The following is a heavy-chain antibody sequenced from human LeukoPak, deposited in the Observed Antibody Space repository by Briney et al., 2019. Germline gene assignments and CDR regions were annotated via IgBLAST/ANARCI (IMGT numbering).Heavy chain of an antibody. CDR3: ARDTGWEVAQYYFDY. J-gene: IGHJ4*02. Sequence: GASVKVSCKASGYTFTAYYIHWVRQVPGQGLEWMGIINPSAGSTSYAQKFQDRVAMTTDTSTSTVYMELSSLRSEDTAVYYCARDTGWEVAQYYFDYWGQGTLVTVSS. D-gene: IGHD1-26*01. CDR2: INPSAGST. V-gene: IGHV1-46*01. CDR1: GYTFTAYY.